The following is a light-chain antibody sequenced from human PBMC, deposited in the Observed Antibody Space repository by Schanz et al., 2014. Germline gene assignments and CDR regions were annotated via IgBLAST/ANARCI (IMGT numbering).Light chain of an antibody. CDR3: AAWDDTLNNWL. CDR2: RDN. V-gene: IGLV1-47*01. J-gene: IGLJ3*02. Sequence: QSVLTQPPSASGTPGQTVTISCSGSSSDIGRNYVFWFQQLPGRAPKRLIYRDNQRSSGISDQLSASKSGTSASLAISGLRSEDEADYYCAAWDDTLNNWLFGGGTKLTVL. CDR1: SSDIGRNY.